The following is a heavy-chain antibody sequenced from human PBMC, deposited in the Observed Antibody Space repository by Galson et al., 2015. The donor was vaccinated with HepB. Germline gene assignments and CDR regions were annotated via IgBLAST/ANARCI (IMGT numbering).Heavy chain of an antibody. J-gene: IGHJ4*02. CDR2: IKQDGSEK. Sequence: SLRLSCAASGFTFSSYWMSWVRQAPGKGLEWVANIKQDGSEKYYVDPVKGRFTISRDNAKNSLYLQMNSLRAEDTAVYYCARLPGELRNFDYWGQGTLVTVSS. D-gene: IGHD1-26*01. CDR3: ARLPGELRNFDY. V-gene: IGHV3-7*03. CDR1: GFTFSSYW.